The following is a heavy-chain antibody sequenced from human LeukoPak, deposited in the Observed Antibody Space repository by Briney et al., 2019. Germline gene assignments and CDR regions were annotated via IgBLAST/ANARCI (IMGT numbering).Heavy chain of an antibody. CDR3: ARGPLSRPFDY. V-gene: IGHV3-7*05. D-gene: IGHD2-15*01. CDR1: GFTFSSSW. J-gene: IGHJ4*02. Sequence: GGSLRLSCTASGFTFSSSWMSWVRQAPGKGLEWVANIKQDGSDKYYVDSVKGRFTISRDNAKNPLYLQMDSLRAEDTAVYYCARGPLSRPFDYWGQGTLVTVSS. CDR2: IKQDGSDK.